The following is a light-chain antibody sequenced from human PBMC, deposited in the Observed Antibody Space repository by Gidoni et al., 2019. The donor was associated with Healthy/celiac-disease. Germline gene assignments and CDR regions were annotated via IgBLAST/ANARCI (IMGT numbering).Light chain of an antibody. Sequence: PSTLSASVGDRVTITCRASQSISSYLNWYQQKPGKAPKLLIYAASSLQSGVPSRLSGSGAVTDFTLTISRLQAEEFATYYCQQSYSTPRTFGQGTKLEIK. CDR2: AAS. J-gene: IGKJ2*01. CDR1: QSISSY. CDR3: QQSYSTPRT. V-gene: IGKV1-39*01.